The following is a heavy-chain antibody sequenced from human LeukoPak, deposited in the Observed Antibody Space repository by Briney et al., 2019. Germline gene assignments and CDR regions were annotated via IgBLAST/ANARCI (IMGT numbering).Heavy chain of an antibody. J-gene: IGHJ4*02. CDR2: IGAYNGNT. CDR3: ARDIIYGSGSWDY. V-gene: IGHV1-18*01. Sequence: ASAKVSCKASGYTFTCYGIRWVRQAPGQGLEWMGWIGAYNGNTNYAQKVQGRVTMTTDTSTSTAYMEMRSLRSDDTAVYYCARDIIYGSGSWDYWGQGTLVTVSS. CDR1: GYTFTCYG. D-gene: IGHD3-10*01.